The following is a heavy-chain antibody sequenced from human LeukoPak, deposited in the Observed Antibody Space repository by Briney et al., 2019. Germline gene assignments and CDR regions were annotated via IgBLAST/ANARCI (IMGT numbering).Heavy chain of an antibody. J-gene: IGHJ5*02. D-gene: IGHD3-3*01. CDR1: GYTFTGYY. Sequence: ASVKVSCKASGYTFTGYYMHWVRQAPGQGLEWMGWINPNSGGTNYAQKFQGRVTMTRDTSISTAYMELSRLRSDDTAVYYCARDQFYDFWSGYSNWFDPWGQGTLVTVSS. CDR3: ARDQFYDFWSGYSNWFDP. V-gene: IGHV1-2*02. CDR2: INPNSGGT.